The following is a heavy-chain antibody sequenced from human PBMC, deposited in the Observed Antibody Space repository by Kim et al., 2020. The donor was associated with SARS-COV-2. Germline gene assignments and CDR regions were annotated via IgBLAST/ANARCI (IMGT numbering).Heavy chain of an antibody. J-gene: IGHJ1*01. D-gene: IGHD6-13*01. V-gene: IGHV4-31*03. CDR1: GGSISSGGYY. Sequence: SETLSLTCTVSGGSISSGGYYWSWIRQHPGKGLEWIGYIYYSGSTYYNPSLKSRVTISVDTSKNQFSLKLSSVTAADTAVYYCASMRSGGSDWYHWGQGTLVTVSS. CDR2: IYYSGST. CDR3: ASMRSGGSDWYH.